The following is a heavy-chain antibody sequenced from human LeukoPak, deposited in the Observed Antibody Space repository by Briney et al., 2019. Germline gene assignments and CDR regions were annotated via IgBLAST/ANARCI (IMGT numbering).Heavy chain of an antibody. CDR1: GFTFSSNA. CDR2: ISSGTGEP. Sequence: GGSLRLSCAAPGFTFSSNAMSWVRQAPGKGLEWVSGISSGTGEPAHADSVKGRFTISRDNSKNTLYLQMDSLRAEDTAVYYCARSPQGQRWDLAYWGQGTLVTVSS. V-gene: IGHV3-23*01. CDR3: ARSPQGQRWDLAY. J-gene: IGHJ4*02. D-gene: IGHD4-23*01.